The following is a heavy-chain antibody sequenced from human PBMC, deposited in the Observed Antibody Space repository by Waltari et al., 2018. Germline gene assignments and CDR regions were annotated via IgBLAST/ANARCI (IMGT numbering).Heavy chain of an antibody. CDR2: ISSSTSTT. CDR3: ARGRDGYSQDVFDI. CDR1: GFTFSTDS. V-gene: IGHV3-48*01. D-gene: IGHD5-18*01. J-gene: IGHJ3*02. Sequence: EVQLVESGGGLVQPGGSLRLPCAASGFTFSTDSMHWVRPPPGKGLEWVSYISSSTSTTYYADSVKCRFTISRDNAKNSLYLQMNSLRAEDTAVYYCARGRDGYSQDVFDIWGQGTMVSVSS.